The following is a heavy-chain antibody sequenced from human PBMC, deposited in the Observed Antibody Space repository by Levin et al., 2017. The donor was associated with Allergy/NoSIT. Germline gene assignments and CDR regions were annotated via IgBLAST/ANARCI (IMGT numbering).Heavy chain of an antibody. CDR2: ISYSGGST. J-gene: IGHJ4*02. V-gene: IGHV3-23*01. CDR1: GFTFSSYA. CDR3: AKDNGHY. D-gene: IGHD2-8*01. Sequence: PGGSLRLSCAASGFTFSSYAMNWVRQAPGKGLEWVSAISYSGGSTYYADSAKGRFTTSRDNSKKPLYLPMSSLRAEDTAIYYCAKDNGHYWGQGTLVTVSS.